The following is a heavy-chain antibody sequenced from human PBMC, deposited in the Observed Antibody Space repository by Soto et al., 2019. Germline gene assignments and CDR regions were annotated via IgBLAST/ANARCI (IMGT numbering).Heavy chain of an antibody. CDR2: INHLGSI. V-gene: IGHV4-34*01. Sequence: PSETLSLTCVVSGGSLSDYFWSWIRQPPGMALEWIGEINHLGSINYNPSLKSRVTMSVDTPKNQFSLTLNSVTAADPAVYFCERADSPSAWFGPWGQGTLVTVSS. D-gene: IGHD2-21*02. J-gene: IGHJ5*02. CDR3: ERADSPSAWFGP. CDR1: GGSLSDYF.